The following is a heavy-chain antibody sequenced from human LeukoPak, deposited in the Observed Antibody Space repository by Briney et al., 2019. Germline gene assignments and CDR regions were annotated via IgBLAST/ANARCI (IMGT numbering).Heavy chain of an antibody. Sequence: ASVKVSCKASGYTFTGYYMHWVRQAPGQGLEWMGWINPNSGGTNYAQKFQGRVTMTRDTSISTAYMELSRLRSDNTAVYYCARDLLGAAAGTGGYWGQGTLVTVSS. J-gene: IGHJ4*02. CDR3: ARDLLGAAAGTGGY. CDR1: GYTFTGYY. V-gene: IGHV1-2*02. CDR2: INPNSGGT. D-gene: IGHD6-13*01.